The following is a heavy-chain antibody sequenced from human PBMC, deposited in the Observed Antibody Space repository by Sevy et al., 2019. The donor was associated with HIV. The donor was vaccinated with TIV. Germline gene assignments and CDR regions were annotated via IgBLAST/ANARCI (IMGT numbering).Heavy chain of an antibody. CDR3: AREGNYGDSGDAFDI. CDR1: GFAFSSYT. CDR2: ISYDESIE. J-gene: IGHJ3*02. V-gene: IGHV3-30*14. Sequence: GGCLRLSCAASGFAFSSYTVHWVRQAPDKGLEWVALISYDESIEYYADSVRGRFTISRDTSESTLYLQMSSLRAEDPAVYYCAREGNYGDSGDAFDIWGQGTLVTVSS. D-gene: IGHD4-17*01.